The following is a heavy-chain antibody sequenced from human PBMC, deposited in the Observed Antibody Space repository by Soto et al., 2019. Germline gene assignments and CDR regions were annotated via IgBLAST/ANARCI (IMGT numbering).Heavy chain of an antibody. D-gene: IGHD1-1*01. CDR1: GFTFSSYG. J-gene: IGHJ4*02. CDR2: ISGSGGST. Sequence: EVQLLESGGGSVQPGGSLRLSCAASGFTFSSYGMSWVRQAPGKGLEWVSGISGSGGSTYYADSVKGRFTISRDNSNNTLDLQMNSLRAEDTAVYYCAKRTTDWYNHFDSWGQGTLVTVSS. CDR3: AKRTTDWYNHFDS. V-gene: IGHV3-23*01.